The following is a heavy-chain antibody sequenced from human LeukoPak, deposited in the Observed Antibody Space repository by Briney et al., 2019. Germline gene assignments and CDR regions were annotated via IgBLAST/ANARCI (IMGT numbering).Heavy chain of an antibody. V-gene: IGHV4-4*07. Sequence: SETLSLTCTVSGGSISNYYWSWIRQPAGKGLEWIGRISASGNTNYNPSLKSRVTMSVDTSMNPYALQLSSVTAADTAVYYCARQGVATAIDYWGQGTLVTVSS. D-gene: IGHD2-21*02. CDR2: ISASGNT. J-gene: IGHJ4*02. CDR1: GGSISNYY. CDR3: ARQGVATAIDY.